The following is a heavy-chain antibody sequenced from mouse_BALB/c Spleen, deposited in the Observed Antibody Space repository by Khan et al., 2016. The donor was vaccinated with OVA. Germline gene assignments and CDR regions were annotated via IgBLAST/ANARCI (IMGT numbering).Heavy chain of an antibody. J-gene: IGHJ4*01. CDR3: ARGGTAYYRNDGGAREY. D-gene: IGHD2-14*01. V-gene: IGHV9-4*02. CDR2: INTHSGVP. Sequence: QVQLQQSGPELKKPGETVRISCKASGYTFTTAGMQWVQKMPGKGLKWIGWINTHSGVPKYAEDFKGRFAFSLETSANTAYLQLTNLKNEETATYFCARGGTAYYRNDGGAREYWGQGTSVTVSS. CDR1: GYTFTTAG.